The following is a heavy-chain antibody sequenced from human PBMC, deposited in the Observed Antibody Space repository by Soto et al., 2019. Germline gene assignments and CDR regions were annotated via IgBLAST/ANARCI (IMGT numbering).Heavy chain of an antibody. CDR2: ILPILDTT. CDR3: ARGAAPYCGGDCSSDACDF. D-gene: IGHD2-21*02. CDR1: GGPSASYV. J-gene: IGHJ3*01. Sequence: QVRLGQSGVGVRLPGPSVKVSCKAPGGPSASYVFNWVRQAPGQGLEWMGKILPILDTTNSAQNFQGRVTITADGSTTTAYMELSSLRSEDTAVYYCARGAAPYCGGDCSSDACDFWGQGTMIIVSS. V-gene: IGHV1-69*11.